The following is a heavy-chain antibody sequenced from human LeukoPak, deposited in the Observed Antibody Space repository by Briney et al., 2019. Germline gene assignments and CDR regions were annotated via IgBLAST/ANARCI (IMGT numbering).Heavy chain of an antibody. CDR2: IYYSGST. D-gene: IGHD5-12*01. V-gene: IGHV4-61*01. CDR1: GGSVSSGSYY. J-gene: IGHJ4*02. CDR3: ARDRGPYSGYDSYYFDY. Sequence: SETLSLTCTVSGGSVSSGSYYWSWIRQPPGKGLEWIGYIYYSGSTYYNPSLKSRVTISVDTSKNQFSLKLSSVTAADTAVYYCARDRGPYSGYDSYYFDYWGQGTLVTVSS.